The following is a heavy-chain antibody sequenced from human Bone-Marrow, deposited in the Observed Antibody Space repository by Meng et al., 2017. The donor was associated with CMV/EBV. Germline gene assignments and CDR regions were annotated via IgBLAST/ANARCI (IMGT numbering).Heavy chain of an antibody. Sequence: FTFSSYSINWVRQAPGKGLEYVSAISSNGGNTYYADSVKGRFTISRDNSKNTLYLQMGSLRAEDMAVYYCARAETYSSSFWDPFFDYWGQGTLVTVSS. V-gene: IGHV3-64*02. D-gene: IGHD6-6*01. J-gene: IGHJ4*02. CDR2: ISSNGGNT. CDR3: ARAETYSSSFWDPFFDY. CDR1: FTFSSYS.